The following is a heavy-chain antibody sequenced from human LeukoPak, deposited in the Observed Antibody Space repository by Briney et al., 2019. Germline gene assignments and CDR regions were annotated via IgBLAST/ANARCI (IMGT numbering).Heavy chain of an antibody. J-gene: IGHJ4*02. CDR1: GFTFSSYA. Sequence: GGSLRLSCAASGFTFSSYAMSWVRQAPGKGLEWVSAISGSGGSTYYADSVKGRFTISRDNSKNTLYLQMNSLRAEDTAVYYCAKSGYYDSSGYPSYFDYWGQGTLVTVSS. CDR2: ISGSGGST. CDR3: AKSGYYDSSGYPSYFDY. V-gene: IGHV3-23*01. D-gene: IGHD3-22*01.